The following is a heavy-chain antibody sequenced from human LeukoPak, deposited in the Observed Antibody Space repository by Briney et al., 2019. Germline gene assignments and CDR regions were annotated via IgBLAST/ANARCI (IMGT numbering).Heavy chain of an antibody. J-gene: IGHJ4*02. CDR1: GYTFTSYY. CDR3: ARATYYDYVWGSYENGYFDY. Sequence: ASVKVSCKASGYTFTSYYMHWVRQAPGQGLEWMGIINPSGGSTSYAQKFQGRVTMTRDTSTSTVYMELSSLRSEDTAVYYRARATYYDYVWGSYENGYFDYWGQGTLVTVSS. D-gene: IGHD3-16*01. V-gene: IGHV1-46*01. CDR2: INPSGGST.